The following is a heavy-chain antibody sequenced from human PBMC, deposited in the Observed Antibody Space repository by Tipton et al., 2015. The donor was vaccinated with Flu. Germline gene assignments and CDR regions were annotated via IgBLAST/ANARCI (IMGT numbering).Heavy chain of an antibody. CDR2: IYYSGST. CDR3: ATVTTYPRDDYYYMDV. Sequence: TLSLTCTVSGGSISSYYWSWIRQPPGKGLEWIGYIYYSGSTNYKPSLKSRVTISVDTSKNQFSLKLSSVTAADTAVYYCATVTTYPRDDYYYMDVWGKGTTVTVSS. J-gene: IGHJ6*03. V-gene: IGHV4-59*01. CDR1: GGSISSYY. D-gene: IGHD1-1*01.